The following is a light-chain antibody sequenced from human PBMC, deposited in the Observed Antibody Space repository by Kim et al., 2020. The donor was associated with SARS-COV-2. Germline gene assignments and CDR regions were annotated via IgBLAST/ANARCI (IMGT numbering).Light chain of an antibody. V-gene: IGKV1-39*01. CDR3: QQSYSTPYT. J-gene: IGKJ2*01. CDR1: QSISSY. Sequence: GDRVTITCRASQSISSYLNWYQQKPGKAPKLLIYTASSLQSGVPSRFSGSGSGTDFTLTISSLQPEDFATYYCQQSYSTPYTFGQGTKLEI. CDR2: TAS.